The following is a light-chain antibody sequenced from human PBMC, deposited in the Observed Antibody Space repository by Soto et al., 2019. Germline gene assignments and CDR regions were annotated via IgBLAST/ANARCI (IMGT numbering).Light chain of an antibody. Sequence: QSVLTQPASVSGSPGQSITISCTGTSADIGTYSRVSWYLQYPGKAPKLMIYDVTKRPSGVSNRFSGSRSGSTASLTISGLQAEDEANYYCCSYAAYNKWMXGGGT. V-gene: IGLV2-23*02. CDR3: CSYAAYNKWM. CDR2: DVT. J-gene: IGLJ3*02. CDR1: SADIGTYSR.